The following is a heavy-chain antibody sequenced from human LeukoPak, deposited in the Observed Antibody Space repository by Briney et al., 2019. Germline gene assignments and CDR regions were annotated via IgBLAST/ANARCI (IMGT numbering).Heavy chain of an antibody. J-gene: IGHJ5*02. D-gene: IGHD3-3*01. V-gene: IGHV4-4*07. CDR3: ARDKTLRFLEWTNWFDP. CDR2: IYTSGST. CDR1: GGSFSGYY. Sequence: SETLSLTCAVYGGSFSGYYWSWIRQPAGKGLEWIGRIYTSGSTNYNPSLKSRVTMSVDTSKNQFSLKLSSVTAADTAVYYCARDKTLRFLEWTNWFDPWGQGTLVTVSS.